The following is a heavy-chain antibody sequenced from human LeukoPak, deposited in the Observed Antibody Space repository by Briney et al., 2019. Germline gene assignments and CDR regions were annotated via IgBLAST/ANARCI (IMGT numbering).Heavy chain of an antibody. CDR3: AKPATVTTSGYYFDY. J-gene: IGHJ4*02. Sequence: PGGSLRLSYAASGLTFSSYAMSWVRQAPGKGLEWVSAISGSGGSTYYADSVKDRFTISRDNSKNTLYLQINSLGAEDTAVYYCAKPATVTTSGYYFDYWGQGTLVTVPS. CDR2: ISGSGGST. CDR1: GLTFSSYA. V-gene: IGHV3-23*01. D-gene: IGHD4-17*01.